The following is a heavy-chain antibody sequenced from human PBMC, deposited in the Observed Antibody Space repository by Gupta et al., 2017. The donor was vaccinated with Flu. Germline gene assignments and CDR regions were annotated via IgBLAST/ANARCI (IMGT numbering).Heavy chain of an antibody. D-gene: IGHD2-15*01. CDR3: ARQYCSGGNCQGYCDC. V-gene: IGHV4-4*02. CDR2: IHPSGSA. Sequence: NWCSWVGQTPRKGLEWIGEIHPSGSANYNPSLKSRVTISLDKSKNHFSLKLSSVTAADTAVYYGARQYCSGGNCQGYCDCWGQGTRGAVSS. J-gene: IGHJ4*02. CDR1: NW.